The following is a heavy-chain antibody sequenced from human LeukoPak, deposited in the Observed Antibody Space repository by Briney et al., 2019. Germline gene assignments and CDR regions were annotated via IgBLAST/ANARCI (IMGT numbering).Heavy chain of an antibody. V-gene: IGHV4-4*07. CDR2: IYSSGTT. J-gene: IGHJ4*02. CDR3: ARDLYYYDSSGYSPYYFDY. D-gene: IGHD3-22*01. Sequence: KTSETLSLTCTVSGGSISSYYWSWIRQPAGKGLEWIGRIYSSGTTNYNPSLKSRVTMSVDTSKNQFSLKLSSVTAADTAVYYCARDLYYYDSSGYSPYYFDYWGQGTLVTVSS. CDR1: GGSISSYY.